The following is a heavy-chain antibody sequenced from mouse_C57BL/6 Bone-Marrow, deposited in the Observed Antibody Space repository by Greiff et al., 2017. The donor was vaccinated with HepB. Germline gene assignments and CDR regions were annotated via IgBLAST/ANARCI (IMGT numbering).Heavy chain of an antibody. J-gene: IGHJ4*01. CDR1: GYTFTSYW. D-gene: IGHD2-4*01. Sequence: QVQLQQPGAELVKPGASVKLSCKASGYTFTSYWMQWVKQRPGQGLEWIGEIDPSDSYTNYNQKFKGKATLTVDTSSSTAYMQLSSLTSEDSAVYYCANYDYDGYAMDYWGQGTSDTVSS. CDR3: ANYDYDGYAMDY. V-gene: IGHV1-50*01. CDR2: IDPSDSYT.